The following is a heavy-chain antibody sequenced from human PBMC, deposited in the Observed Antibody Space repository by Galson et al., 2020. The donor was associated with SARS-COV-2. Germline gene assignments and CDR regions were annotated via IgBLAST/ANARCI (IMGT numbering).Heavy chain of an antibody. CDR2: INSDGSST. Sequence: GSLRLSCAASGFTFSSYWMHWVRQAPGKGLVWVSRINSDGSSTSYADSVKGRFTISGDNAKNTLYLQMNSLRAEDTAVYYCARSPYYDFWSGYYDYGMDVWGQGTTVTVSS. J-gene: IGHJ6*02. CDR1: GFTFSSYW. D-gene: IGHD3-3*01. V-gene: IGHV3-74*01. CDR3: ARSPYYDFWSGYYDYGMDV.